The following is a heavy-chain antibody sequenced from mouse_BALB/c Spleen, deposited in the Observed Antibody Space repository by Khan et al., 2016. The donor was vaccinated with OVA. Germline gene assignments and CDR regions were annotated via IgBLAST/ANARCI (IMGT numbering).Heavy chain of an antibody. CDR1: GCSLTDYG. D-gene: IGHD1-1*02. J-gene: IGHJ4*01. CDR3: AKLLWSHYYAMDY. Sequence: QVQLKESGPGLMVPSQSLSITCTVSGCSLTDYGVSWIRQPPGKGLEWLGLIWGGGSTYYNSVLKSRLSINKDNSKSQVFLKMNSLQTDDTAMYYCAKLLWSHYYAMDYWGQGTSVTVSS. V-gene: IGHV2-6-5*01. CDR2: IWGGGST.